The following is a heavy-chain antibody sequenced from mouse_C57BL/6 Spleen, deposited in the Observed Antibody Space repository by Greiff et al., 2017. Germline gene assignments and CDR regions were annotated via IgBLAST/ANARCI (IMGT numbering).Heavy chain of an antibody. CDR2: IYPRSGNT. D-gene: IGHD1-1*01. J-gene: IGHJ1*03. V-gene: IGHV1-81*01. CDR3: ARGYYGSSSSYWYFDG. Sequence: VQLVESGAELARPGASVKLSCKASGYTFTSYGISWVKQRTGQGLEWIGEIYPRSGNTYYNEKFKGKATLTADKSSSTAYMELRSLTSEDSAVYFCARGYYGSSSSYWYFDGWGTGTTVTVSS. CDR1: GYTFTSYG.